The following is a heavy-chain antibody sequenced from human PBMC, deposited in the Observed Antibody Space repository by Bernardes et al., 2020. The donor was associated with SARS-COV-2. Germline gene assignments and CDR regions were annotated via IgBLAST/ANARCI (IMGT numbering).Heavy chain of an antibody. D-gene: IGHD1-26*01. CDR1: GFTFSSYS. J-gene: IGHJ6*02. V-gene: IGHV3-21*01. CDR3: ARDLVHPGSTGGSYAYYYGMDV. CDR2: ISSSSSYI. Sequence: GGSLRLSCAASGFTFSSYSMNWVRQAPGKGLEWVSSISSSSSYIYYSDSVKGRFTISRDNAKNSLYLQMNSLRAEDTAVYYCARDLVHPGSTGGSYAYYYGMDVWGQGPRSPSP.